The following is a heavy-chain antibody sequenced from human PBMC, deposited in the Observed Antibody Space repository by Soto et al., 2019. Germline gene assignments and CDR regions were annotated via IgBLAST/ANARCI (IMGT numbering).Heavy chain of an antibody. CDR3: ARGHTYYDILTGYHY. CDR1: GFTFSSYA. V-gene: IGHV3-30-3*01. CDR2: ISYDGSNK. Sequence: GGSLRLSCAASGFTFSSYAMHWVRQAPGKGLEWVAVISYDGSNKYYADSVKGRFTISRDNSKNTLYLQMNSLRAEDTAVYYCARGHTYYDILTGYHYWGQGTLVTVSS. J-gene: IGHJ4*02. D-gene: IGHD3-9*01.